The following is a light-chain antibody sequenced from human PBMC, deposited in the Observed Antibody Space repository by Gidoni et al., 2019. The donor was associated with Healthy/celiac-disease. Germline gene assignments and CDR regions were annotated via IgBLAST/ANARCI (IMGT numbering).Light chain of an antibody. CDR2: AAS. J-gene: IGKJ1*01. V-gene: IGKV1-39*01. CDR1: QSISSY. CDR3: QQSYSTSWT. Sequence: DLQMTQSPSSLSASVGDRVTITCRASQSISSYLNWYQQQPGKAPKLLIYAASSLQSGVPSRFSGSGSGTDFTLTISSRQPEDFATYYCQQSYSTSWTFGQGTKVEIK.